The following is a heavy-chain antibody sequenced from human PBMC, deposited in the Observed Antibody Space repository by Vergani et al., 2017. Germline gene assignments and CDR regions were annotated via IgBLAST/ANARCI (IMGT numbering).Heavy chain of an antibody. CDR3: AGFKDIVVVPAAARYNWFDP. Sequence: QVQLQESGPGLVKPSQTLSLTCTVSGGSISSGGYYWSWIRQHPGKGLEWIGYIYYSGSTYYNPSLKSRVTISVDTSKNQFSLKLSSVTAADTPVYYCAGFKDIVVVPAAARYNWFDPWGQGTLVTVSS. D-gene: IGHD2-2*01. V-gene: IGHV4-31*03. CDR1: GGSISSGGYY. J-gene: IGHJ5*02. CDR2: IYYSGST.